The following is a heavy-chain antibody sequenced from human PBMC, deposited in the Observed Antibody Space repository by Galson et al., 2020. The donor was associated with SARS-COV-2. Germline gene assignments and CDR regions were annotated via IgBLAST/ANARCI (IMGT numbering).Heavy chain of an antibody. D-gene: IGHD3-22*01. J-gene: IGHJ4*02. CDR3: ARGSDSGYFELDY. CDR2: ISSSSYI. CDR1: GFTFSSYS. V-gene: IGHV3-21*01. Sequence: GGSLRLSCAASGFTFSSYSMNWVRQAPGKGLEWVSSISSSSYIYYADSVKGRFTISRDNAKNSLYLQMNSLRAEDTAVYYCARGSDSGYFELDYWGQGTLVTVSS.